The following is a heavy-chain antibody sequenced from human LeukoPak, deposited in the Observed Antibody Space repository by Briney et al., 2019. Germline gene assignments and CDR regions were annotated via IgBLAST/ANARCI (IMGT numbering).Heavy chain of an antibody. CDR3: AKARQWGSRRYSDY. CDR1: GFTFSSYA. V-gene: IGHV3-23*01. J-gene: IGHJ4*02. CDR2: ISGSGGST. Sequence: PGGSLRLSCAASGFTFSSYAMSWVRQAPGKGLEWVSAISGSGGSTYYADSAKGRFTISRDNSKNTLYLQMNSLRAEDTAVYYCAKARQWGSRRYSDYWGQGTLVNVSS. D-gene: IGHD3-16*01.